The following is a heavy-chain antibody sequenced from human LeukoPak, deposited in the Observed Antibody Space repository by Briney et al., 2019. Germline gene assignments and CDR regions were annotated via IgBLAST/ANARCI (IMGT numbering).Heavy chain of an antibody. V-gene: IGHV3-48*04. J-gene: IGHJ4*02. D-gene: IGHD3-3*01. CDR2: ISSSGSTI. CDR3: ARDAYSQHYDFWSD. Sequence: GGSLRLSCAASGFTFNSCAMAWVRQAPGKGLEWVSYISSSGSTIYYADSVKGRFTISRDNAKNSLYLQMNSLRAEDTAVYYCARDAYSQHYDFWSDWGQGTLATVSS. CDR1: GFTFNSCA.